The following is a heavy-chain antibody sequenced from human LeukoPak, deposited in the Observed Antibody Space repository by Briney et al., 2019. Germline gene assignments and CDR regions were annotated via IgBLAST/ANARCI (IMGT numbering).Heavy chain of an antibody. Sequence: SQTLSLTCTVSGGSISSGSYYWNWIRQPAGKGLEWIGRMYTSGSTNYNPSLKSRATISLDTSKNQFSLKLGSVTAADTAVYYCARDRGYYYGSRSYNYMDVWGKGTTVTISS. J-gene: IGHJ6*03. CDR2: MYTSGST. CDR3: ARDRGYYYGSRSYNYMDV. D-gene: IGHD3-10*01. CDR1: GGSISSGSYY. V-gene: IGHV4-61*02.